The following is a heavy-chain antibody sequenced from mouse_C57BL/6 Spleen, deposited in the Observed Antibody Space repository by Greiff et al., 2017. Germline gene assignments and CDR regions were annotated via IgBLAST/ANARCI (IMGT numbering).Heavy chain of an antibody. V-gene: IGHV1-80*01. J-gene: IGHJ4*01. CDR1: GYAFSSYW. CDR2: IYPGDGDT. D-gene: IGHD2-4*01. CDR3: ARGSYDYDERDAMDY. Sequence: VQLQQSGAELVKPGASVKISCKASGYAFSSYWMNWVKQRPGQGLEWIGQIYPGDGDTNYNGKFKGKATLTADKSSSTAYMQLSSLTSEDSAVXFCARGSYDYDERDAMDYWGQGTLVTVSS.